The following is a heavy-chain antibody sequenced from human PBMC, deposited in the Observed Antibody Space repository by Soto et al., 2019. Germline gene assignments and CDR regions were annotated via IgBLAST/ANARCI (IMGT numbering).Heavy chain of an antibody. D-gene: IGHD4-17*01. V-gene: IGHV3-30-3*01. CDR1: GFTFSRYT. Sequence: QVPLVESGGGVVQPGRSLRLSCAASGFTFSRYTMHWVRQAPGKGLEWVAVTSYDGSTKYYADSVKGRFTISRDNNNIAVFLQVNGLRAEDPAVYDCAEDGGFDYGFWYFELWGRGTLVTVSS. CDR2: TSYDGSTK. CDR3: AEDGGFDYGFWYFEL. J-gene: IGHJ2*01.